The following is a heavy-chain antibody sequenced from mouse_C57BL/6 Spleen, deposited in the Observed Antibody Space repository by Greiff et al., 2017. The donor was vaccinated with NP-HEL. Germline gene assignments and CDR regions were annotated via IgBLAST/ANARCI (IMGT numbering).Heavy chain of an antibody. D-gene: IGHD2-1*01. J-gene: IGHJ2*01. CDR2: INPNNGGT. CDR3: ARKTLWYFDY. Sequence: VHPPKAGPELVKPGASVKIPCKASGYTFTDYNMDWVKQSHGKSLEWIGDINPNNGGTIYNQKFKGKATLTVDKSSSTAYMELRSLTSEDTAVYYCARKTLWYFDYWGQGTTLTVSS. CDR1: GYTFTDYN. V-gene: IGHV1-18*01.